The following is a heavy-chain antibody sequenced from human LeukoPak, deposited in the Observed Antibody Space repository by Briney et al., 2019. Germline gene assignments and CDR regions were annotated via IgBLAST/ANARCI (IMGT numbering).Heavy chain of an antibody. Sequence: SGGSLRLSCAASGFTFINYAMYWVRQAPGKGLEWVSLISWDGGSTYYADSVKGRFTISRDNSKNSLYLQMNSLRTEDTALYYCAIEYSSLNYFDYWGQGTLVTVSS. J-gene: IGHJ4*02. D-gene: IGHD6-6*01. CDR1: GFTFINYA. CDR3: AIEYSSLNYFDY. CDR2: ISWDGGST. V-gene: IGHV3-43*02.